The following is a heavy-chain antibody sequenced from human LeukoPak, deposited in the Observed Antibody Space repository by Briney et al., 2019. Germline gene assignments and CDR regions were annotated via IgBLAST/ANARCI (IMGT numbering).Heavy chain of an antibody. V-gene: IGHV3-20*04. CDR1: GFSFGTYG. CDR3: ARGPSRYYYFED. Sequence: GGSLRLSCAASGFSFGTYGMTWVRQVPGKGLEWVSGINRNGISTLYADSVKGRFTISRDNAKNSLYLQMNSLRAEDTALYYCARGPSRYYYFEDWGQGTLVTVSS. CDR2: INRNGIST. J-gene: IGHJ4*02. D-gene: IGHD2-21*01.